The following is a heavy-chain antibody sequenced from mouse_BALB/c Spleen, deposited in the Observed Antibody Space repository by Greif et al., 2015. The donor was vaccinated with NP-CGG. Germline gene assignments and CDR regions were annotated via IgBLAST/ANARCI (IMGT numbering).Heavy chain of an antibody. D-gene: IGHD1-1*02. V-gene: IGHV7-3*02. J-gene: IGHJ2*01. Sequence: EVKLVESGGGLVQPGGSLRLPCATSGFTFTDYYMSWVRQPPGKALEWLGFIRNKANGYTTEYSASVKGRFTISRDNSQSILYLQMNTLRAEDSATYYCARDGGGSDYWGQGTTLTVSS. CDR2: IRNKANGYTT. CDR1: GFTFTDYY. CDR3: ARDGGGSDY.